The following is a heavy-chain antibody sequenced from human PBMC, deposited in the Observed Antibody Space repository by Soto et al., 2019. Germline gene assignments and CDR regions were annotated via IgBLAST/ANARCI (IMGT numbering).Heavy chain of an antibody. CDR1: GFSFNANG. V-gene: IGHV3-30*18. D-gene: IGHD3-16*01. CDR2: LTPDGSYK. J-gene: IGHJ4*02. CDR3: AKGGDFDD. Sequence: QVQLVESGGGVVQPGRSLRLSCVASGFSFNANGMQWVRQAPGKGLQWVAILTPDGSYKSYADSVKGRFTISRNNSKNTPYLQMYSWRTEDPAIYYCAKGGDFDDSGQGA.